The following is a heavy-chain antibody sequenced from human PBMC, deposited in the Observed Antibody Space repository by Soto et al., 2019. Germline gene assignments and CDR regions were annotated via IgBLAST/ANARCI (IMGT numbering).Heavy chain of an antibody. V-gene: IGHV1-24*01. CDR2: FDPEDGET. Sequence: ASVKVSCKVSGYTLTELSMHWVRQAPGKGLEWMGGFDPEDGETIYAQKFQGRVTMTEDTSTDTAYMELSSLRSEDTAVYYCATATLLWFGELLSRRWAAAFDIWGQGTMVTVSS. D-gene: IGHD3-10*01. J-gene: IGHJ3*02. CDR1: GYTLTELS. CDR3: ATATLLWFGELLSRRWAAAFDI.